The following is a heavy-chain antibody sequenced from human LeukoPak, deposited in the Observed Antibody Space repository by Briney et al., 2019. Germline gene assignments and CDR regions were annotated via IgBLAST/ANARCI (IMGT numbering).Heavy chain of an antibody. CDR1: GGSISSFY. CDR3: AREQRYYYYMDV. J-gene: IGHJ6*03. Sequence: SETLSLTCTVSGGSISSFYWSWTRQPAGKGLEWIGRIYISGSTNYSPSLKSRVTISVDTSKNQFSLKLSSVTAADTAVYYCAREQRYYYYMDVWGKGTTVTVSS. CDR2: IYISGST. V-gene: IGHV4-4*07.